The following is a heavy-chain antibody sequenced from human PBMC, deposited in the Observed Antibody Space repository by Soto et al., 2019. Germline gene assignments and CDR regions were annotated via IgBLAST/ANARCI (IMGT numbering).Heavy chain of an antibody. Sequence: QVQLVQSGAEVKKPWSSVKVSCKASGGTFSSYAISWVRQAPGIRLEWLGGIIPIFGTANYAQKFQGRVTITANKSTSRAYMELSSLRSQDTAVYYCAREYSRSGPYGMDVWGEGSTVTVSS. J-gene: IGHJ6*04. CDR1: GGTFSSYA. D-gene: IGHD6-6*01. V-gene: IGHV1-69*06. CDR3: AREYSRSGPYGMDV. CDR2: IIPIFGTA.